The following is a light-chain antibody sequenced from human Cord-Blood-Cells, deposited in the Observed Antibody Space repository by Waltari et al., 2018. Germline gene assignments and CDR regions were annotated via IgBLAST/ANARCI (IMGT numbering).Light chain of an antibody. CDR3: CSYAGSSTFGHYV. CDR1: SSDVGSYNL. J-gene: IGLJ1*01. Sequence: QSALTQPASVSGSPGQSITISCTGTSSDVGSYNLFPWYQQHPGKAPKLMIYEVSKRPSGVSNRFSGSKSGNTASLTISGLQAEDEADYYCCSYAGSSTFGHYVFGTGTKVTVL. CDR2: EVS. V-gene: IGLV2-23*02.